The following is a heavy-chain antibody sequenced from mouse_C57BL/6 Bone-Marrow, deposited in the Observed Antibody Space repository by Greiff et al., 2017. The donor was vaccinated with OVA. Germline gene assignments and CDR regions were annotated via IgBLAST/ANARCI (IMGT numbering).Heavy chain of an antibody. CDR1: GYTFPSYW. CDR3: ARAGWLLPYFDY. Sequence: LVESGAELVKPGASVKMSCKASGYTFPSYWITWVKQRPGQGLEWIGDIYPGSGNTTYNEQFKSQATLTVNTSSSTAYMQRSSLTSEDSAVYYCARAGWLLPYFDYWGQGTTLTVSS. D-gene: IGHD2-3*01. J-gene: IGHJ2*01. CDR2: IYPGSGNT. V-gene: IGHV1-55*01.